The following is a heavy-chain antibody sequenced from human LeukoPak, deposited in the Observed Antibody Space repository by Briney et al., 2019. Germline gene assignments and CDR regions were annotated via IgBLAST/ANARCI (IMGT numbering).Heavy chain of an antibody. J-gene: IGHJ4*02. D-gene: IGHD4-17*01. CDR3: ARGYGDYPN. V-gene: IGHV4-38-2*02. CDR2: IYHSGST. Sequence: PSETLSLTCTVSGYSISSGYYWGWIRQPPGKGLEWIGSIYHSGSTYYNPSLKSRVTISVDTSKNQFSLKLSSVTAADTAVYYCARGYGDYPNWGQGTLVTASS. CDR1: GYSISSGYY.